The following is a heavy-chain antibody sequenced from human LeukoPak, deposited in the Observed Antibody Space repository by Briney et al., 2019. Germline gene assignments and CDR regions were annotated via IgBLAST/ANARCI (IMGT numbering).Heavy chain of an antibody. V-gene: IGHV4-59*01. CDR1: GGSINSYY. D-gene: IGHD5-24*01. CDR2: IYYSGST. CDR3: ARARDGHINNWFDP. J-gene: IGHJ5*02. Sequence: SETLSLTCTVSGGSINSYYWSWIRQPPGKGLEWIGYIYYSGSTNYNPSLKSRVTISVDTSKNQFSLKMSSVTATETAVYYCARARDGHINNWFDPWGQGTLVTVSS.